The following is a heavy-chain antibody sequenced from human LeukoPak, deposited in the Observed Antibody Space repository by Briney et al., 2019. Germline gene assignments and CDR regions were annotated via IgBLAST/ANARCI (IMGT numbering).Heavy chain of an antibody. CDR1: GYTFTSYY. J-gene: IGHJ4*02. D-gene: IGHD2-2*01. CDR3: ARRPINCIITNCYVDN. V-gene: IGHV1-2*02. Sequence: ASVKVSCKASGYTFTSYYIHWVRQAPGQGLEWMGWMNPNSGDTSYAREFQDRVTMTRDTSLTTAYMELSSLRSGDTAVYYCARRPINCIITNCYVDNWGQGTLVTVSS. CDR2: MNPNSGDT.